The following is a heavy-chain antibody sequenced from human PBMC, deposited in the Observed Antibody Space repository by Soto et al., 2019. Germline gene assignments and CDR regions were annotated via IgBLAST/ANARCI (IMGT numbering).Heavy chain of an antibody. CDR1: GFTFSSYA. J-gene: IGHJ4*02. CDR2: ISYDGSNK. Sequence: GGSLRLSCAASGFTFSSYAMHWVRQAPGKGLEWVAVISYDGSNKYYADSVKGRFTISRDNSKNTLYLQMNSLRAEDTAVYYCAIGDTRSPYWGQGTLVTVSS. D-gene: IGHD5-18*01. CDR3: AIGDTRSPY. V-gene: IGHV3-30-3*01.